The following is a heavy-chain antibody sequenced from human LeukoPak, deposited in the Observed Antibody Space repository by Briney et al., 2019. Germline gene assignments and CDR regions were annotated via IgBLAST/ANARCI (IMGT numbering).Heavy chain of an antibody. Sequence: GRSLRLSCAASGFTFDDYAMHWVRHAPGKGLEWVSGISWNSGSIGYADSVKGRFTISRDNAKNSLYLQMNSLRAEDTALYYCAKDVHSSGRYYFDYWGQGTLVTVSS. D-gene: IGHD6-19*01. CDR3: AKDVHSSGRYYFDY. J-gene: IGHJ4*02. CDR2: ISWNSGSI. CDR1: GFTFDDYA. V-gene: IGHV3-9*01.